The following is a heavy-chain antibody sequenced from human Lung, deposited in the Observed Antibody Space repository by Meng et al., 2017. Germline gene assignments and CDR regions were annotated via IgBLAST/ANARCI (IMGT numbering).Heavy chain of an antibody. J-gene: IGHJ4*02. CDR2: INHSGST. V-gene: IGHV4-34*01. CDR1: VGSFSDYY. D-gene: IGHD3-22*01. Sequence: SETLSLTCAVYVGSFSDYYWTWIRQSPGKGLEWIGHINHSGSTNYNPSLKSRLTMSVDTSKNQFSLKLSSVTAADTAVYYCARGRSSGYYSPLDYWGQGTPVTGAS. CDR3: ARGRSSGYYSPLDY.